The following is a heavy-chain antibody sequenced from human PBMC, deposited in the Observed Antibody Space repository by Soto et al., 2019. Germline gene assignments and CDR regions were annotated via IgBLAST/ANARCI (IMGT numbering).Heavy chain of an antibody. CDR3: AREESGVVVITRAFDI. CDR2: IKQDGSEK. Sequence: GGSLRLSCAASGFTFSSYWMSWVRQAPGKGLEWVANIKQDGSEKYYVDSVKGRFTISRDNAKNSLYLQMNSLRAEDTAVYYCAREESGVVVITRAFDIWGQGTMVTVSS. V-gene: IGHV3-7*01. D-gene: IGHD3-22*01. J-gene: IGHJ3*02. CDR1: GFTFSSYW.